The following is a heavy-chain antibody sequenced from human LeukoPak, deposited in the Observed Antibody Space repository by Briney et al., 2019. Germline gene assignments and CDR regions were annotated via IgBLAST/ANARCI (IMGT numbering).Heavy chain of an antibody. V-gene: IGHV3-21*01. Sequence: GGSLRLSCAASGFTFTYYTMNWIRQSPGKGLEWVSSISGGNSYIYYADSVKGRFTISRDNAQNSLYLQMSSLRAEDTAVYYCARAANDGYNTILDSWGQGTLVTVSS. CDR3: ARAANDGYNTILDS. CDR2: ISGGNSYI. J-gene: IGHJ4*02. CDR1: GFTFTYYT. D-gene: IGHD5-24*01.